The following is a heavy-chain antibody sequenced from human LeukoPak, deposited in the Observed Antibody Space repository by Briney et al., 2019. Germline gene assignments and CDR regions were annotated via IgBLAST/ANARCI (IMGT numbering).Heavy chain of an antibody. CDR1: GFTFSSYW. Sequence: PGGSLRLSCAASGFTFSSYWMSWVRQAPGKGLEWVSAISGSGGSTYYADSVKGRFTISRDNSKNTLYLQMNSLRAEDTAVYYCAKGAADYYGSGSGYYYYYGMDVWGQGTTVTVSS. D-gene: IGHD3-10*01. V-gene: IGHV3-23*01. CDR3: AKGAADYYGSGSGYYYYYGMDV. CDR2: ISGSGGST. J-gene: IGHJ6*02.